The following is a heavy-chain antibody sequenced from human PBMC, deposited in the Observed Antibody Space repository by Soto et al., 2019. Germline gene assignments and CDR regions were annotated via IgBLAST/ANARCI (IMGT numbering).Heavy chain of an antibody. V-gene: IGHV4-31*03. CDR1: GGSISSGGYY. CDR3: AMTTVTTSSVDY. J-gene: IGHJ4*02. D-gene: IGHD4-17*01. CDR2: IYYSGST. Sequence: KQSQTLSLTCTVSGGSISSGGYYWSWIRQHPGKGLEWIGYIYYSGSTYYNPSLKSRVTISVDTSKNQFSLKLSSVTAADTAVYYCAMTTVTTSSVDYWGQGTLVTVSS.